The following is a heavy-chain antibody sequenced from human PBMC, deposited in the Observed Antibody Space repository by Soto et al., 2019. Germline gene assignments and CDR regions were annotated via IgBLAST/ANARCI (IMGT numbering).Heavy chain of an antibody. CDR2: IYNSGIT. Sequence: NRSLTCTVSGGSISSGDYSWSWVRQSPGKGLEWIGHIYNSGITYYNPSLKSRVVISIDTSRNQFSLRLNSLTAADRAVYFCARGVTVFGLVSRFWFDPWGQGTVVTVSS. J-gene: IGHJ5*02. CDR1: GGSISSGDYS. D-gene: IGHD3-3*01. CDR3: ARGVTVFGLVSRFWFDP. V-gene: IGHV4-30-4*01.